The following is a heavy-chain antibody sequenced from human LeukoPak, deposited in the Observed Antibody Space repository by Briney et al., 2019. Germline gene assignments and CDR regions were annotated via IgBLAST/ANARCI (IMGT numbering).Heavy chain of an antibody. Sequence: SETLSLTCTVSGYSISSGYYWGWIRQPPGKGREWIGSIYHSGSTYYNPSLKSRVTISVDTSKNQFSLKLSSVTAADTAVYYCARDTRWIGYWDDAFDIWGQGTMVTVSS. CDR1: GYSISSGYY. J-gene: IGHJ3*02. D-gene: IGHD3-3*01. V-gene: IGHV4-38-2*02. CDR2: IYHSGST. CDR3: ARDTRWIGYWDDAFDI.